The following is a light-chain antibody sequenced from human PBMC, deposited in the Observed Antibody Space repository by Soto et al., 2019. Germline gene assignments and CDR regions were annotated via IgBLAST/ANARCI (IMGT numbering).Light chain of an antibody. CDR2: SNN. Sequence: QSVLTQPPSASGTPGQRVTISCSGSSSNIGSNTVNWYQQLPGTAPKLLIYSNNQRPSGVPDRFSGSKSGTSASLAISGLQSEDEADYYCAAWDVSLNGPHVVFGGGTQLTVL. V-gene: IGLV1-44*01. CDR3: AAWDVSLNGPHVV. CDR1: SSNIGSNT. J-gene: IGLJ2*01.